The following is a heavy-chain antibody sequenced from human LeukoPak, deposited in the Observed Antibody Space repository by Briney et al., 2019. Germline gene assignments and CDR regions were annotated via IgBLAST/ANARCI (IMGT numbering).Heavy chain of an antibody. Sequence: GGSLRLSCAASGFTFSSYAMSWVRQAPGKGLDWVSGISGSGGSTYYADPVKGRFTISRDNSKNTLYLQMNSLRAEDTAVYYCAKVVTDYDIWSGLDPWGQGTLVTVSS. J-gene: IGHJ5*02. V-gene: IGHV3-23*01. CDR2: ISGSGGST. CDR3: AKVVTDYDIWSGLDP. CDR1: GFTFSSYA. D-gene: IGHD3-3*01.